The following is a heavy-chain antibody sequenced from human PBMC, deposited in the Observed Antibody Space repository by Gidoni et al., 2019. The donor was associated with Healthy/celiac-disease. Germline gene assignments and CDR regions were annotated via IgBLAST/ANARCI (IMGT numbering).Heavy chain of an antibody. CDR2: MNPNSGNT. D-gene: IGHD4-17*01. CDR1: GHPFTTSD. V-gene: IGHV1-8*01. Sequence: QVQLVQSGAEVKKPGASVKVSCKASGHPFTTSDINWVQQATGQGLEWMGWMNPNSGNTGYAQKFQGRVTMTRNTSISTAYMELSSLRSEDTAVYYCARGGPTGDYGDPVSDWFDPWGQGTLVTVSS. J-gene: IGHJ5*02. CDR3: ARGGPTGDYGDPVSDWFDP.